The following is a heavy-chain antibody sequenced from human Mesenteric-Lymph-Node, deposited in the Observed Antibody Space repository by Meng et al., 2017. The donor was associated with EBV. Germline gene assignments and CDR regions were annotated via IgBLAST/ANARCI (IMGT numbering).Heavy chain of an antibody. Sequence: QVQLQESGPGLVKPSETLSLTCTVSGGSIKSYYWSWMWQPPGKGLEWIGNMYYTGSTDYNPSLWGRVTISVDTSKNQFSLKVNSVTAADTAVYYCARGGVETGTGVDYWGQGILVTVSS. D-gene: IGHD3-9*01. CDR2: MYYTGST. J-gene: IGHJ4*02. V-gene: IGHV4-59*01. CDR3: ARGGVETGTGVDY. CDR1: GGSIKSYY.